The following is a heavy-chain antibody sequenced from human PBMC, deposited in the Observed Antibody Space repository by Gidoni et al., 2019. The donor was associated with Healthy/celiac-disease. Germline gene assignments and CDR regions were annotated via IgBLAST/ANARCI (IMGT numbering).Heavy chain of an antibody. D-gene: IGHD6-13*01. CDR1: VGTFSSYA. V-gene: IGHV1-69*04. J-gene: IGHJ5*02. CDR2: IIPILGIA. Sequence: QVQLVQSGAEVKKPGSSVQVSCKASVGTFSSYAISWVRQAPGQGLEWMGRIIPILGIANYAQKFQGRVTITADKSTSTAYMELSSLRSEDTAVYYCARGPAAAVQGSWGQGTLVTVSS. CDR3: ARGPAAAVQGS.